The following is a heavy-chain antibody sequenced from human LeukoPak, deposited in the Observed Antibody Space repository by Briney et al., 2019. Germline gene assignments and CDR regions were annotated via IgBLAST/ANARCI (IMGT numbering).Heavy chain of an antibody. CDR1: GYTFTGYY. V-gene: IGHV1-2*02. CDR3: ARGFYDSSAYYFDY. Sequence: ASVKLSCKASGYTFTGYYMHWVRQASGQGLEWMGWINPNSSGTNYAQKFQGRVTMTRDTSTSTVYMELSSLRSEDTAVYYCARGFYDSSAYYFDYWGQGTLVTVSS. CDR2: INPNSSGT. J-gene: IGHJ4*02. D-gene: IGHD3-22*01.